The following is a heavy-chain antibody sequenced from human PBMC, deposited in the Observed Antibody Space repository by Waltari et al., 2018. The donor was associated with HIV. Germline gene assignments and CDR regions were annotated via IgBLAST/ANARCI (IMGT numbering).Heavy chain of an antibody. V-gene: IGHV3-53*01. J-gene: IGHJ6*02. CDR3: ARDPRSSGYYGMDV. Sequence: EVQLVESGGGLIEPGGSLRLSCAASGSTISDNYMSWVRQAPGKGLEWVSVIYSGGSTYYADSVKGRFTISRDNSKNTLSLHMNSLRAEDTAVYYCARDPRSSGYYGMDVWGQGATVTVSS. CDR1: GSTISDNY. CDR2: IYSGGST. D-gene: IGHD1-26*01.